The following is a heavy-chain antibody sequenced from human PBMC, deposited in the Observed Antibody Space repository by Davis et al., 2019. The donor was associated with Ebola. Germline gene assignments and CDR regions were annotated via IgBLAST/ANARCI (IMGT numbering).Heavy chain of an antibody. CDR2: ILSNDEK. CDR1: GLSLSNARMG. D-gene: IGHD3-10*01. Sequence: SGPTLVKPTETLTLTCIVSGLSLSNARMGVSWIRQPPGKALEWLAHILSNDEKSYSTSLNSSLTIFKDTSKSQAVLTMTNMDPVDTATYYCARILYGSGSYFDHYYYMDVWGKGTTVTVSS. CDR3: ARILYGSGSYFDHYYYMDV. V-gene: IGHV2-26*01. J-gene: IGHJ6*03.